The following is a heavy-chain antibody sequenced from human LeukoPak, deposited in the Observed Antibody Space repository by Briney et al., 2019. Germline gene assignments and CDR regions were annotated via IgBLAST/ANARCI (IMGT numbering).Heavy chain of an antibody. CDR1: GFTVSGNY. CDR2: IYSSDNT. CDR3: AGRRVLDASFDY. D-gene: IGHD3-16*01. J-gene: IGHJ4*02. Sequence: GGSLRLSCAASGFTVSGNYMSWVRQAPGEGLEWVSVIYSSDNTYYIDSVKGRFTISRDNSKNTLYLQMNSLRAEDTAVYYCAGRRVLDASFDYWGQGTLVTVSS. V-gene: IGHV3-66*02.